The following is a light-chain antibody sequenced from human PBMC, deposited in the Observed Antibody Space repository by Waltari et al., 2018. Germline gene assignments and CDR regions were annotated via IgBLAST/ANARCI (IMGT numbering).Light chain of an antibody. CDR1: SSDIGDYDY. V-gene: IGLV2-14*03. CDR2: DVT. CDR3: SSYTNRILV. Sequence: QSALTQPASVSGSPGQSITISCTGSSSDIGDYDYFSWYQQHPGEAPKLIIYDVTHRLSGSSNRFAGSTSGSAASLTISGLQAEDEADYYCSSYTNRILVFGGGTKLTVL. J-gene: IGLJ2*01.